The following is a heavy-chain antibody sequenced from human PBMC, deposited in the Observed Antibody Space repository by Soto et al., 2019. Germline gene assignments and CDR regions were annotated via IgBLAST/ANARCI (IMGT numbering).Heavy chain of an antibody. D-gene: IGHD5-12*01. Sequence: QVQLVQSGAEVKKPGSSVKVSCKASGGTFSSYAISWVRQAPGQGLEWMGGIIPIFGTANYAQKFQGRVTITADESTSTAYMEMSSLRSADTAVYYCARGGLAIVATDYGMDVWGQGTTVTVSS. V-gene: IGHV1-69*01. CDR3: ARGGLAIVATDYGMDV. J-gene: IGHJ6*02. CDR1: GGTFSSYA. CDR2: IIPIFGTA.